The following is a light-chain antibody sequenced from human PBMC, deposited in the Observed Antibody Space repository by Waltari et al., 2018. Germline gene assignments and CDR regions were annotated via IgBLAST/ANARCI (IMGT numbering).Light chain of an antibody. V-gene: IGKV3-11*01. CDR1: QSVSSS. J-gene: IGKJ4*01. CDR3: QQRSNWPLT. Sequence: EIVLTQSPATLSLSPGERATLSCRASQSVSSSLAWYQQKPGQAPRLLIYSASNGATGIPARFSGSGSGTDFTLTISNLEPEDFAVYYCQQRSNWPLTFGGGTK. CDR2: SAS.